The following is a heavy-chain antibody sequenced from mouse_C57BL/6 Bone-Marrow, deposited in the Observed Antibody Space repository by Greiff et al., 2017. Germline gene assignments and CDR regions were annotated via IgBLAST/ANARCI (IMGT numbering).Heavy chain of an antibody. J-gene: IGHJ4*01. CDR3: ARRGPHYYGTGAMDY. V-gene: IGHV5-4*01. CDR1: GFTFSSYA. Sequence: EVQLQESGGGLVKPGGSLKLSCAASGFTFSSYAMSWVRQTPEKRLEWVATISDGGSYTYYPDNVKGRFTISRDNAKNNLYLQMSHLKSEDTAMYYCARRGPHYYGTGAMDYWGQGTSVTVSS. D-gene: IGHD1-1*01. CDR2: ISDGGSYT.